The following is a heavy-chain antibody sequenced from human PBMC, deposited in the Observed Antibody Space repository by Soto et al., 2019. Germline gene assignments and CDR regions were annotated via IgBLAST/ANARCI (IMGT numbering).Heavy chain of an antibody. CDR3: ATYCGGDCYPTVVFDY. J-gene: IGHJ4*02. CDR1: GYTFTSYG. V-gene: IGHV1-18*01. CDR2: MSAYNGNS. D-gene: IGHD2-21*02. Sequence: QVQLVQSGAEVKKPGASVKVSCRASGYTFTSYGISWVRQAPGQGREWMGWMSAYNGNSNYAQKLQGRVTMTTDTSQSTAYMQRRSLRSDHTAVYYCATYCGGDCYPTVVFDYWGQGTLVTVSS.